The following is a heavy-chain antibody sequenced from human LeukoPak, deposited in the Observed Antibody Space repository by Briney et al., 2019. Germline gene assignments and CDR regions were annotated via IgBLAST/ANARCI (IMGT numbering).Heavy chain of an antibody. J-gene: IGHJ4*02. Sequence: EPSETLSLTCAVYGGSFSGYYWSWIRQPPGKGLEWIGEINHGGSTNYNPSLKSRVTISVDTSKNQFSLKLSSVTAADTAVYYCARANYYDSSGYYGVFDYWGQGTLVTVSS. CDR2: INHGGST. V-gene: IGHV4-34*01. CDR1: GGSFSGYY. CDR3: ARANYYDSSGYYGVFDY. D-gene: IGHD3-22*01.